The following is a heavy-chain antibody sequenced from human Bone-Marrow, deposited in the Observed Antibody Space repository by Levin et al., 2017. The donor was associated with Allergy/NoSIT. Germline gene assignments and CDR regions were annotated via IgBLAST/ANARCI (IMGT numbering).Heavy chain of an antibody. J-gene: IGHJ6*02. CDR2: ISGDSRYI. CDR1: GFDFSTYH. Sequence: RSGGSLRLSCAASGFDFSTYHMKWVRQAPGKGLKWVSAISGDSRYIYYADSLQGRFTVSRDNAKNSLFLQINSLRVEDTAIYSCARRYNYGSIHSYGMHFWGQGTTVTVSS. V-gene: IGHV3-21*06. CDR3: ARRYNYGSIHSYGMHF. D-gene: IGHD5-18*01.